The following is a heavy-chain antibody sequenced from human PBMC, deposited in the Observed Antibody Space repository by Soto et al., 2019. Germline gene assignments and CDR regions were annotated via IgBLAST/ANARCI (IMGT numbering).Heavy chain of an antibody. CDR2: INHSGST. CDR3: AIPGCSSTSCYRAGWRWFDP. D-gene: IGHD2-2*01. CDR1: GGSFSGYY. V-gene: IGHV4-34*01. Sequence: QVQLQQWGAGLLKPSETLSLTCAVYGGSFSGYYWSWIRQPPGKGLEWIGEINHSGSTNYNPSLKSRVTISVDTSKNQISLKLSSVTAADTAVYYCAIPGCSSTSCYRAGWRWFDPWGQGTLVTVSS. J-gene: IGHJ5*02.